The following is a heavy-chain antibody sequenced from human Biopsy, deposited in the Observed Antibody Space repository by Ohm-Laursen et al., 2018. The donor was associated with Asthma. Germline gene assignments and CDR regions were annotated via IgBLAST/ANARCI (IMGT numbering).Heavy chain of an antibody. V-gene: IGHV3-23*01. D-gene: IGHD6-13*01. CDR2: ISGNSGIT. J-gene: IGHJ4*02. CDR1: GFTFRAHA. Sequence: SLRLSCAASGFTFRAHAMSWVRQAPGKGLEWVSTISGNSGITYYADSVKGRFTISRDNSQNTLYLHMDSLSAEDTAVYYCAKDRSGTWYGFDYWSQGTLVTVSS. CDR3: AKDRSGTWYGFDY.